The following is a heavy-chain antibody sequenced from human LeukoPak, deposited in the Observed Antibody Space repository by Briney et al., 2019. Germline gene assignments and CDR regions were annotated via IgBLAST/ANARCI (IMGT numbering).Heavy chain of an antibody. CDR2: ISYDGSNK. CDR1: GFTFSSYA. D-gene: IGHD2-2*01. J-gene: IGHJ4*02. Sequence: GRSLRLSCAASGFTFSSYAMHWVRQAPGKGPEWVAVISYDGSNKYYADSVKGRFTISRDNSKNTLYLQMNSLRAEDTAVYYCARGDDIVVVPAAMTLFGSLDYWGQGTLVTVSS. CDR3: ARGDDIVVVPAAMTLFGSLDY. V-gene: IGHV3-30*04.